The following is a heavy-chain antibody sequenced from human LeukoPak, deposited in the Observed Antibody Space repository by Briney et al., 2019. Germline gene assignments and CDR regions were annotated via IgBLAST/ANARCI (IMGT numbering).Heavy chain of an antibody. Sequence: PGRSLRLSCAASGFTFSSYAMHWVRQAPGKGLEWVAVISYDGSNKYYADSVKGRFTISRDNSKNTLYLQMNSLRAEDTAVYYCARGLTGSGWYYFDYWGQGTLVTVSS. J-gene: IGHJ4*02. CDR1: GFTFSSYA. CDR2: ISYDGSNK. V-gene: IGHV3-30-3*01. D-gene: IGHD6-19*01. CDR3: ARGLTGSGWYYFDY.